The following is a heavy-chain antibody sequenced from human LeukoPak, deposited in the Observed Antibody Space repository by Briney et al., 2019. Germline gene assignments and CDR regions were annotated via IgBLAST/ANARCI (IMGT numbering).Heavy chain of an antibody. Sequence: SLRLSCAAPGFTFSDYYMSCIRQAPGQRLEWFSYISSSSSYTNYADSVKGRFTISRDNAKNSLYLQMNSLRAENTAVYYCAKTAAGINFDYWGQGTLVTVSS. V-gene: IGHV3-11*03. D-gene: IGHD6-13*01. J-gene: IGHJ4*02. CDR2: ISSSSSYT. CDR3: AKTAAGINFDY. CDR1: GFTFSDYY.